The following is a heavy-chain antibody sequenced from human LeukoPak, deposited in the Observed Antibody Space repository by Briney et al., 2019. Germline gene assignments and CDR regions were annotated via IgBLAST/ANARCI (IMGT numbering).Heavy chain of an antibody. CDR2: IYPGDSDT. CDR1: GYSFTSYW. CDR3: ARQEMATDGRVPLGY. Sequence: GESLKISCKGSGYSFTSYWIGWVRQMPGKGLEWMGIIYPGDSDTRYSPSFQGQVTISADKSISTAYLQWSSLKASDAAMYYCARQEMATDGRVPLGYWGQGTLVTVSS. V-gene: IGHV5-51*01. J-gene: IGHJ4*02. D-gene: IGHD5-24*01.